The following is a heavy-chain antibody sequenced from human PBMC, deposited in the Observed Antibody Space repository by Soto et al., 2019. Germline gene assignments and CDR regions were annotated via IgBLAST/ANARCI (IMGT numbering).Heavy chain of an antibody. CDR2: ISYDGRNK. D-gene: IGHD6-19*01. CDR3: VKDGSSGWPYFYDMDV. V-gene: IGHV3-30*18. J-gene: IGHJ6*02. CDR1: GFTFSSYG. Sequence: QVQLVESGGGVVQPGRSLRLSCAASGFTFSSYGMHWVRQAPGKGLEWVAVISYDGRNKYYADAVKVRFTISRDNSKNTLDLQMSSLRAEDTAVYYCVKDGSSGWPYFYDMDVWGQGTTVTVSS.